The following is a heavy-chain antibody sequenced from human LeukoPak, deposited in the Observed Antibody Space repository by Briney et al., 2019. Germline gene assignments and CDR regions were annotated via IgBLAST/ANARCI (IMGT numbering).Heavy chain of an antibody. V-gene: IGHV3-30*18. CDR3: AKEFGGVWDILTGYFDY. CDR1: GFTFSSYG. CDR2: ISYDGSNK. Sequence: GRSLRLSCAASGFTFSSYGMHWVRQAPGKGLEWVAVISYDGSNKYYADSVKGRFTISRDNSKNTLYLQMNSLRAEDTAVYYCAKEFGGVWDILTGYFDYWGQGTLVTVSS. D-gene: IGHD3-9*01. J-gene: IGHJ4*02.